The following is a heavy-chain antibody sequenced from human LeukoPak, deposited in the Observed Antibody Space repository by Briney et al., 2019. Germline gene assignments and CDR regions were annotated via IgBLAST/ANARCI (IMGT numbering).Heavy chain of an antibody. CDR2: IIPIFGTA. CDR1: GGTFSSYA. J-gene: IGHJ3*02. D-gene: IGHD6-19*01. Sequence: KVSCKASGGTFSSYAISWVRQAPGQGLEWMGRIIPIFGTANYAQKFQGRVTITTDESTSTAYMELSSLRSEDTAVYYCARDLGIAVVGKAFDIWGQGTMVTVSS. CDR3: ARDLGIAVVGKAFDI. V-gene: IGHV1-69*05.